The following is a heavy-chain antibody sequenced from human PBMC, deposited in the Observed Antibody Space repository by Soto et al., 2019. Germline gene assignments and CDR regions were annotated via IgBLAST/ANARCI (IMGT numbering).Heavy chain of an antibody. CDR3: ARRGRRITMVRGQVLGMDV. V-gene: IGHV4-34*01. CDR2: INHSGST. D-gene: IGHD3-10*01. J-gene: IGHJ6*02. Sequence: PSETLSLTCAVYGGSFSGYYWSWIRQPPGKGLEWIGEINHSGSTNYNPSLKSRVTISVDTSKNQFSLKLSSVTAADTAVYYCARRGRRITMVRGQVLGMDVWGQGTTVTVSS. CDR1: GGSFSGYY.